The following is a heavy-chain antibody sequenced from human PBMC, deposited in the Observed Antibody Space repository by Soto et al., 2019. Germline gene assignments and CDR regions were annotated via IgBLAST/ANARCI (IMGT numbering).Heavy chain of an antibody. V-gene: IGHV1-69*01. CDR1: GVSFNNNG. CDR3: ARVLYYGSGSYSPYGMDV. D-gene: IGHD3-10*01. CDR2: VSPPFRTS. Sequence: QVQLVQSGAEVKKPGSSVKVSCKTSGVSFNNNGIGWVRQAPGHGLEWMGGVSPPFRTSNYARKFPGRISITADESTGTVNMELSSLTSEDTAQYYCARVLYYGSGSYSPYGMDVWGQGTTVTVSS. J-gene: IGHJ6*02.